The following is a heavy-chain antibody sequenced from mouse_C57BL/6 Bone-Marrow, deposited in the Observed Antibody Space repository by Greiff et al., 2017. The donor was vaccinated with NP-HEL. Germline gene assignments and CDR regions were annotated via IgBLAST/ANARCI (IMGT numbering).Heavy chain of an antibody. CDR3: ARWETAQATPFAY. J-gene: IGHJ3*01. D-gene: IGHD3-2*02. CDR1: GYTFTSYW. CDR2: INPSNGGT. Sequence: VQLQQPGTELVKPGASVKLSCKASGYTFTSYWMHWVKQRPGQGLEWIGNINPSNGGTNYNEKFKSKATLTVDNSSRTAYMQLSSLTSEDASVDYCARWETAQATPFAYWGQGTLVTVSA. V-gene: IGHV1-53*01.